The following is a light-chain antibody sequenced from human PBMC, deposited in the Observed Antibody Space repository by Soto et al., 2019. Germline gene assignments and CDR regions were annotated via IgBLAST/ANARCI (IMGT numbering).Light chain of an antibody. V-gene: IGKV3-15*01. CDR3: QQYNNWPPWT. CDR1: QSVGSN. Sequence: EIVMTQSPLTLSVSPGEGATLFCSASQSVGSNLAWYQQKPGQAPRLLMYGGSTRATGIPARFSGSGYGTQFTLTISSLQPEDFAIYCCQQYNNWPPWTFGQGTKVEIK. CDR2: GGS. J-gene: IGKJ1*01.